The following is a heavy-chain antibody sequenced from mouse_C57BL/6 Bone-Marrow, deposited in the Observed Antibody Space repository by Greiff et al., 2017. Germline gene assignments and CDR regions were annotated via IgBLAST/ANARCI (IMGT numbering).Heavy chain of an antibody. D-gene: IGHD2-3*01. V-gene: IGHV1-9*01. J-gene: IGHJ2*01. CDR3: ERLVPMMVTTYWDGY. CDR2: ILPGSGST. Sequence: VQLQQSGAELMKPGASVKLSCKATGYTFTGYWIEWVKQRPGHGLEGIGEILPGSGSTNYNEKFKGKATFTTDTSSTTAYMQLSSLTTEDSAIYYCERLVPMMVTTYWDGYWGRGTTLTVSS. CDR1: GYTFTGYW.